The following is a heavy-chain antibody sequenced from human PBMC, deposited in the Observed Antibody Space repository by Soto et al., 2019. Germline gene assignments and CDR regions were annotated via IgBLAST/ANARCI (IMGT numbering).Heavy chain of an antibody. J-gene: IGHJ5*02. D-gene: IGHD3-16*01. CDR1: GFTFSSYA. CDR3: AKADYPARGGSWFDP. CDR2: ISGSGGST. Sequence: GGSLRLSCAASGFTFSSYAMSWVRQAPGKGLEWVSAISGSGGSTYYADSVKGRFTISRDNSKNTLYLQMNSLRAEDTAVYYCAKADYPARGGSWFDPWGQGTLVTVSS. V-gene: IGHV3-23*01.